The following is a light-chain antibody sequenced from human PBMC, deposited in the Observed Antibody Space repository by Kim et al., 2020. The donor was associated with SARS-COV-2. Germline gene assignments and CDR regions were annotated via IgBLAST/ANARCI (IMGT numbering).Light chain of an antibody. J-gene: IGLJ3*02. CDR2: EVN. V-gene: IGLV2-8*01. Sequence: GQSVTIAYTGTHRDVGGYNYVSWYQQHPDKAPKLMIYEVNRRPSGVPDRFSGSKSGNTASLIVSGLQAEDEAHYYCSSYAASNNLVFGGGTQLTVL. CDR1: HRDVGGYNY. CDR3: SSYAASNNLV.